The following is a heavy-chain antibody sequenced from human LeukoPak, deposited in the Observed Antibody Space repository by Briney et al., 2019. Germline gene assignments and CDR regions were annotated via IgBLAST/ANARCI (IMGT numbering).Heavy chain of an antibody. CDR2: IYSGGST. CDR3: ASFLYYDILTGYDDY. J-gene: IGHJ4*02. D-gene: IGHD3-9*01. Sequence: GGSLRLSCAASGFTVSSNYMSWVRQAPGKGLEWVSVIYSGGSTYYADSVKGRFTIPRDNSKNTLYLQMNSLRAEDTAVYYCASFLYYDILTGYDDYWGQGTLVTVSS. V-gene: IGHV3-66*01. CDR1: GFTVSSNY.